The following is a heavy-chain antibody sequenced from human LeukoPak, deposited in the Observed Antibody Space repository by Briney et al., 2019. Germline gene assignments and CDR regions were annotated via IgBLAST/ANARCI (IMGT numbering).Heavy chain of an antibody. CDR2: TYYRSKWYN. D-gene: IGHD6-19*01. CDR1: GDSVSSNSAA. V-gene: IGHV6-1*01. Sequence: SQTLSLTCAIPGDSVSSNSAAWNWIRQSPSRGLEWLGRTYYRSKWYNDYAVSVKSRITINPDTSKNQFSLQLNSVTPEDTAVYYCARGLEQWLVRWFDPWGQGTLVTVSS. J-gene: IGHJ5*02. CDR3: ARGLEQWLVRWFDP.